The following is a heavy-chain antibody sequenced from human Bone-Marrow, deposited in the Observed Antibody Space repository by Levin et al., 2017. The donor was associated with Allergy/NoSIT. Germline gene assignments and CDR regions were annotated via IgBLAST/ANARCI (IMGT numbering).Heavy chain of an antibody. CDR1: GFTVSSNY. Sequence: PGESLKISCAASGFTVSSNYMSWVRQAPGKGLEWVSFIYSGGSTYYADSVKGRFTISRDNSKNTLYLQMNSLRAEDTAVYYCAKASASVDVWGQGTTVTVSS. J-gene: IGHJ6*02. CDR2: IYSGGST. V-gene: IGHV3-66*01. CDR3: AKASASVDV.